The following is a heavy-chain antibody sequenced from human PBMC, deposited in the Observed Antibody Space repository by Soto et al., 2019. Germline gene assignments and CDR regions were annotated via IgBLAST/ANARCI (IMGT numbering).Heavy chain of an antibody. V-gene: IGHV1-69*02. CDR2: IIPILDVA. CDR1: GGDFLSYT. D-gene: IGHD3-10*01. J-gene: IGHJ6*02. CDR3: AQMWFGELWHGMDV. Sequence: QLVQSGAEVKKPGSSVKVSCKASGGDFLSYTISWVRQAPGQGPEWMGTIIPILDVAKNAQKFQGRVAIPADKATSTVYMELRSRRSDDTAVYYCAQMWFGELWHGMDVWGQGTKITVSS.